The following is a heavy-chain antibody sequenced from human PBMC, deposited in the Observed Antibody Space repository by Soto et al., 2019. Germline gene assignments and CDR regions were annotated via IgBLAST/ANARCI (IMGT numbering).Heavy chain of an antibody. CDR1: GGSISSYY. V-gene: IGHV4-4*07. J-gene: IGHJ5*02. CDR2: IYTSGST. Sequence: SSETLSLTCTVSGGSISSYYWSWIRQPAGKGLEWIGRIYTSGSTNYNPSLKSRVTMSVDTSKNQFSLKLSSVTAADTAVYYCASTIAAAGTLMLFDPRGQGTLVTVSS. D-gene: IGHD6-13*01. CDR3: ASTIAAAGTLMLFDP.